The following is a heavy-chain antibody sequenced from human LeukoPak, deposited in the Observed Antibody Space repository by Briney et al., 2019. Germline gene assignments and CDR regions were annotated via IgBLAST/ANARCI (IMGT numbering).Heavy chain of an antibody. CDR1: GGSISSGGYY. D-gene: IGHD3-3*01. V-gene: IGHV4-31*03. J-gene: IGHJ5*02. CDR3: ARLTRRYDFWSGYYFMQSTNWFDP. CDR2: IYYSGST. Sequence: SQTLSLTCTVSGGSISSGGYYWSWIRQHPGKGLEWIGYIYYSGSTYYNPSLKSRVTISVDTSKNQFSLKLSSVTAADTAVYYCARLTRRYDFWSGYYFMQSTNWFDPWGQGTLVTVSS.